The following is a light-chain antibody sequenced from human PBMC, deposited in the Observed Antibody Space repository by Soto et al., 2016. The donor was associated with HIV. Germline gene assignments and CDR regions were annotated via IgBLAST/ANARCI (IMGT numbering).Light chain of an antibody. V-gene: IGLV3-21*03. CDR1: NIGSQS. J-gene: IGLJ2*01. CDR2: DDT. CDR3: QVWDGSSDPSMV. Sequence: SYELTQPPSVSVAPGKTASMTCGGDNIGSQSVXWYQQKPGQAPVLVVYDDTDRPSGIPDRFSGSNSGNTATLTISRVDAGDEADYYCQVWDGSSDPSMVFGGGTKLTVL.